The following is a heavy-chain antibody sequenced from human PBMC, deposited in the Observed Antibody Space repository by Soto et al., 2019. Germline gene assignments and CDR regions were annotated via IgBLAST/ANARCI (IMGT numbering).Heavy chain of an antibody. CDR3: AMAQITAQYYFDY. Sequence: SLRLSCAASGFIFSDYYMSWIRQPPGKGLEWISYISGSGSSTNYADSVKGRFTISRDNAKNSLYLQIYSLRAEDTAAYYCAMAQITAQYYFDYWGQGALVTVSS. D-gene: IGHD6-6*01. CDR1: GFIFSDYY. V-gene: IGHV3-11*06. CDR2: ISGSGSST. J-gene: IGHJ4*02.